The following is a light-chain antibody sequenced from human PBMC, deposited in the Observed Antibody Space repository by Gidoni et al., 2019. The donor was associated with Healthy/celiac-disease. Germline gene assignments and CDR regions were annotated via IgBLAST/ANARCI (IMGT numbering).Light chain of an antibody. CDR3: QQRSNWPLT. V-gene: IGKV3-11*01. Sequence: EIVLTQSPATLSLSPGERDTLACRASQSVSSYLDWYQQKPGQAPRLLIYDASNRATGIPDRFSGSGSGTDFTLTISSLEPEDFAVYYCQQRSNWPLTFGGGTKVEIK. J-gene: IGKJ4*01. CDR2: DAS. CDR1: QSVSSY.